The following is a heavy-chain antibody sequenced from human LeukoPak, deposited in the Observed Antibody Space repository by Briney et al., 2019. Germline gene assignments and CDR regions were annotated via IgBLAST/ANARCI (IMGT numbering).Heavy chain of an antibody. Sequence: GGSLRLSCAASGLTFSSYAMNWVRQAPGKGLEWVSAISGGGGSTYYAGSVKSRFTISRDNSKNTLYLQMNSLRAEDTAVYYCAKVSSGWFDYWGQGTLVTVSS. J-gene: IGHJ4*02. V-gene: IGHV3-23*01. CDR1: GLTFSSYA. D-gene: IGHD6-19*01. CDR3: AKVSSGWFDY. CDR2: ISGGGGST.